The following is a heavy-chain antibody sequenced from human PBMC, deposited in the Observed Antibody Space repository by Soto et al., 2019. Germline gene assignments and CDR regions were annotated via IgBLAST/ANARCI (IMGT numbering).Heavy chain of an antibody. D-gene: IGHD5-12*01. CDR3: ARHHGPTTSENWFDP. J-gene: IGHJ5*02. V-gene: IGHV1-18*01. CDR2: ISTYSGDT. Sequence: QVHLVQSGVEVKTPGASVKVSCQASGYTFFTYDISWVRQAPGQGLEWMGWISTYSGDTNYAQKFQGRVTMTTDTSTTTAYLELRCLRSDDTAVYYCARHHGPTTSENWFDPWGQGTLVTVSS. CDR1: GYTFFTYD.